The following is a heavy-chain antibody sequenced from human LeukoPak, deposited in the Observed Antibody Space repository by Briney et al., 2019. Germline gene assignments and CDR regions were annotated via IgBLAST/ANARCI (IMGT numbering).Heavy chain of an antibody. CDR2: VNNDGSNT. Sequence: PGGSLRLSCAASGFTFSVYWMHWVRQAPGKGLVWVSRVNNDGSNTIYADSVKGRFTISRDNAKNTLYLQMNSLRAEDTAVYWAVAGTTYWGQGTLVTVSS. J-gene: IGHJ4*02. V-gene: IGHV3-74*01. CDR1: GFTFSVYW. CDR3: VAGTTY. D-gene: IGHD6-19*01.